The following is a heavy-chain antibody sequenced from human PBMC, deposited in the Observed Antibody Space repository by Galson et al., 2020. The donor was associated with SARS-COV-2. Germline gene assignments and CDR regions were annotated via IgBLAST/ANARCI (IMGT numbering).Heavy chain of an antibody. D-gene: IGHD3-10*01. CDR1: GFTFSSCG. V-gene: IGHV3-30*18. CDR2: ISYDGSNK. CDR3: AKDTAELLLWFGELSPFDY. Sequence: GGSLRLSCAASGFTFSSCGMHWVRQAPGKGLEWVAVISYDGSNKYYADSVKGRFTISRDNSKNTLYLQMNSLRAEDTAVYYCAKDTAELLLWFGELSPFDYWGQGTLVTVSS. J-gene: IGHJ4*02.